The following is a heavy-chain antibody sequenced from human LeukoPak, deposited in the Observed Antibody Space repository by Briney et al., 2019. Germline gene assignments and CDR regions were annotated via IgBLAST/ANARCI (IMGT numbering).Heavy chain of an antibody. CDR1: GFTFSSYA. J-gene: IGHJ4*02. CDR2: ILHDGSNK. D-gene: IGHD3-22*01. V-gene: IGHV3-30-3*01. CDR3: GRDGDSSGYFYFDN. Sequence: PGRSPRLSCAASGFTFSSYAMHWVRQAPGKGLEWVAAILHDGSNKYYADSVKGRFTISRDNSKNTLSLQMNSLRADDTAVYYCGRDGDSSGYFYFDNWGQGTLVTVSS.